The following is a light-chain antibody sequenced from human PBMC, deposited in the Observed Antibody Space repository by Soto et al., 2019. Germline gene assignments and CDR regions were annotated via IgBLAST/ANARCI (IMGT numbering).Light chain of an antibody. J-gene: IGLJ1*01. Sequence: QSALTQPASVSGSIGQSITISCTGTSSDVGSYNLVSWYQQHPGKAPKLMIYEGTKRPSRASNRFSGSKSGNTASLTISGLQAEDEADYYCCSYAGSSYVFGTGTKLTVL. CDR2: EGT. CDR3: CSYAGSSYV. CDR1: SSDVGSYNL. V-gene: IGLV2-23*01.